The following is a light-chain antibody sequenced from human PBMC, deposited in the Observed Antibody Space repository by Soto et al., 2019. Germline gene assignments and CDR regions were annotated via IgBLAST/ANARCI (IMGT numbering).Light chain of an antibody. CDR3: QQYNNWPPFT. CDR1: QSVGSN. Sequence: EIVMTQSPATLSVSPGEGATLSCRASQSVGSNLAWYQQKPGQAPRLLIYGASTRATGIPGRFSGGGSGTEFTLSISSLQSEDFAVYYCQQYNNWPPFTFGPGTKVDIK. V-gene: IGKV3-15*01. CDR2: GAS. J-gene: IGKJ3*01.